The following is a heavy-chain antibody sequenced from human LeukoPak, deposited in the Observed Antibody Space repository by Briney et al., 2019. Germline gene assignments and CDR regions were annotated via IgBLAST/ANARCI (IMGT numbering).Heavy chain of an antibody. V-gene: IGHV3-23*01. J-gene: IGHJ4*02. CDR2: ISGSGGST. D-gene: IGHD6-19*01. CDR3: AKCIAVAGTLSVFDY. CDR1: GFTFSSYA. Sequence: GGSLRLSCAASGFTFSSYAMSWVRQAPGKGLEWVSAISGSGGSTYYADSVKGRFTISGDNSKNTLYLQMNSLRAEDTAVYYCAKCIAVAGTLSVFDYWGQGTLVTVSS.